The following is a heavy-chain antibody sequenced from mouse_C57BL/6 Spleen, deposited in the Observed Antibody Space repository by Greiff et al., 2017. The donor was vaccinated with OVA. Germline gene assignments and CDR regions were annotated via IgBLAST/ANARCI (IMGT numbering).Heavy chain of an antibody. J-gene: IGHJ3*01. Sequence: VQLQQSGPELVKPGASVKMSCKASGYTFTDYNMHWVKQSHGKSLEWIGYINPNNGGTSYNQKFKGKATLTVNKSSSTAYMELRSLTSEDSAVYYCARVGYYDYDVFAYWGQGTLVTVSA. CDR3: ARVGYYDYDVFAY. D-gene: IGHD2-4*01. CDR1: GYTFTDYN. CDR2: INPNNGGT. V-gene: IGHV1-22*01.